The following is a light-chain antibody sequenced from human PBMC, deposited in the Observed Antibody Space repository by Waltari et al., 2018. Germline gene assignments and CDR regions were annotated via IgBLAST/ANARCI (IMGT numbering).Light chain of an antibody. J-gene: IGKJ2*01. V-gene: IGKV1-5*03. CDR3: QQYNTYPRT. CDR1: QSVSSW. CDR2: RAS. Sequence: DIQMTQSPPTLSASVGDRVTITCRASQSVSSWLAWYQQKQGKAPNLLIYRASSLESGVPSRFSGSGSGTEFTLTISSLQPVDFATYYCQQYNTYPRTFGQGTKLEIK.